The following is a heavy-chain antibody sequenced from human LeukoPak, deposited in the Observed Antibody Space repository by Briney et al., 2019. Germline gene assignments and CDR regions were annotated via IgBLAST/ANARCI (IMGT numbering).Heavy chain of an antibody. CDR2: ISGSGDNT. Sequence: GGSLRLSCVASGLTFSTYAMSWVRQAPGKGLEWVSAISGSGDNTYYADSVKGRFTVSRDNSKNTLYLRMNSLRAEDTAVYYCAKDWASSGWSHFDYWGQARLVTVSS. J-gene: IGHJ4*02. CDR1: GLTFSTYA. V-gene: IGHV3-23*01. D-gene: IGHD6-13*01. CDR3: AKDWASSGWSHFDY.